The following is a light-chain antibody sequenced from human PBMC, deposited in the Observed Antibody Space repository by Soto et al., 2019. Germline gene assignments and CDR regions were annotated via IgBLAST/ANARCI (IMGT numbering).Light chain of an antibody. Sequence: AIEMTQSPSSLSVSVGDRVTITCRASQGIRHDLGWYQQKPGKAPELLIYAASILQSGVPSRFSGSGSRTGFTLTIPRLQPEDFALYYCLQDYAYLRTFGGGTTL. CDR3: LQDYAYLRT. V-gene: IGKV1-6*01. CDR1: QGIRHD. CDR2: AAS. J-gene: IGKJ4*01.